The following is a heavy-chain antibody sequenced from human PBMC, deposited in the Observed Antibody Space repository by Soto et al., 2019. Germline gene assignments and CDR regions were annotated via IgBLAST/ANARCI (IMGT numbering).Heavy chain of an antibody. CDR2: ISSNSDYI. V-gene: IGHV3-21*01. D-gene: IGHD6-19*01. CDR3: ARDGTGWSRDC. CDR1: GLTFSFSS. J-gene: IGHJ4*02. Sequence: GGSLRLSCAASGLTFSFSSMNWVRQAPGKGLEWVSSISSNSDYIYYADSVKGRFTVSRDNAKNALYLQMSSLRAEDTAVYYCARDGTGWSRDCWGQGALVTV.